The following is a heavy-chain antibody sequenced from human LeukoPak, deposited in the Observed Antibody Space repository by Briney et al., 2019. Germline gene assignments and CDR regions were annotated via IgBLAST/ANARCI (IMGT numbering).Heavy chain of an antibody. CDR2: IGSACGTK. CDR1: GFTFSYYP. D-gene: IGHD3-22*01. CDR3: AKVWVTYYDRGIFDS. V-gene: IGHV3-23*01. Sequence: GGSLRLSCVASGFTFSYYPLSWVRQAPGKGLEWVAAIGSACGTKYYADSVKGRFAISRDGSKSTLYLQMSSLRGEDTAAYYCAKVWVTYYDRGIFDSWGQGTRVTVSS. J-gene: IGHJ4*02.